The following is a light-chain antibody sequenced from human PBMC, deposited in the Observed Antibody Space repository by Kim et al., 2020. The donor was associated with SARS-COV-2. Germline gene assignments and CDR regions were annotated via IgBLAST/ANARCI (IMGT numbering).Light chain of an antibody. CDR3: CGYAGSYTYV. J-gene: IGLJ1*01. Sequence: GQDVTFYSSGADSNIGYYKLVSWYQQHPGKVPKLIMFYVSKRPPGVPDRFSGSNSGNTASLTISGLQGDDEANYYCCGYAGSYTYVFGTGTKVTVL. CDR1: DSNIGYYKL. V-gene: IGLV2-11*01. CDR2: YVS.